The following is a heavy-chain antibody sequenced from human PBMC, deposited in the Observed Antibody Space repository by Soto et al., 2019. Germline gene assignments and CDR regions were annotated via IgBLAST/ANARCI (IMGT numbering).Heavy chain of an antibody. J-gene: IGHJ6*04. Sequence: QVQLVESGGGGVQPGRSLRLSCAASGFTFSSYGMHWVRQAPGKGLEWVAVISYDGRNKYYADSVKGRFTISRDNSKNTLYLQRSRLRAENTAVYYCLKGGSSGWPFYYVLDAWGKGTTVTVSS. D-gene: IGHD6-19*01. V-gene: IGHV3-30*18. CDR1: GFTFSSYG. CDR2: ISYDGRNK. CDR3: LKGGSSGWPFYYVLDA.